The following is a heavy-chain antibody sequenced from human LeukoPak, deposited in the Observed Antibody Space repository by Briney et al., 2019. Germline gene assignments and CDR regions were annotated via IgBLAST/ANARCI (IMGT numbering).Heavy chain of an antibody. Sequence: GGSLRLSCAASGFTFSSYGMHWVRQAPGKGLEWVAFIRYDGSNKYYADSVNGRFTISRDNSKNTLYLQMNSLRAEDTAVYYCAKREQATYYFDYWGQGTLVTVSS. D-gene: IGHD1-26*01. CDR3: AKREQATYYFDY. V-gene: IGHV3-30*02. J-gene: IGHJ4*02. CDR2: IRYDGSNK. CDR1: GFTFSSYG.